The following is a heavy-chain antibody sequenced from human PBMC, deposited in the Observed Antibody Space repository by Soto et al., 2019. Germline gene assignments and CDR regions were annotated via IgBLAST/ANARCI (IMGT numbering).Heavy chain of an antibody. CDR1: GGSFSSYI. V-gene: IGHV1-69*02. CDR3: TKSLVFVDPAYMDV. CDR2: VIPIQGRA. Sequence: QVQLVQSGAEVKKPGSSVKVSCEASGGSFSSYIFTWVRQAPGQGLEWMGRVIPIQGRANYALKFQDRVTITADKSTNKVYMELRSLRPADTALYYCTKSLVFVDPAYMDVWGKGTTVTVSS. D-gene: IGHD2-21*01. J-gene: IGHJ6*03.